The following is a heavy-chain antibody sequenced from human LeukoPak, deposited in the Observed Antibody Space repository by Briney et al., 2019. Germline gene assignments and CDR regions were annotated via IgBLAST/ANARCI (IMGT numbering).Heavy chain of an antibody. CDR3: AKDRETYEYTFDY. V-gene: IGHV3-33*06. CDR1: GFSFSTYG. J-gene: IGHJ4*02. D-gene: IGHD6-6*01. Sequence: AGSLRLSCAASGFSFSTYGIHWVRQAPGKGLEWVAVMWYDGSKDYYADSVKGRFTISRDTSKNTLYLQMNNLRAEDTAVYYCAKDRETYEYTFDYWGQGTLVTVSS. CDR2: MWYDGSKD.